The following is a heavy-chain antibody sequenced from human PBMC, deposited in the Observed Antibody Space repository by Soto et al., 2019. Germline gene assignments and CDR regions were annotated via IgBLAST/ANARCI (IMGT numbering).Heavy chain of an antibody. Sequence: QVQVVQSRAEVKKPGASVKVSCKTSGYTFTDYDINWVRQAPGQGLEWMGWVSPDNGNAGYAQHCQGRVTLTSDTSISTAYMELSSLTSEDTAVYYCAVTTGYWGQGTMVTVSS. V-gene: IGHV1-8*01. CDR3: AVTTGY. CDR1: GYTFTDYD. J-gene: IGHJ4*02. CDR2: VSPDNGNA. D-gene: IGHD1-1*01.